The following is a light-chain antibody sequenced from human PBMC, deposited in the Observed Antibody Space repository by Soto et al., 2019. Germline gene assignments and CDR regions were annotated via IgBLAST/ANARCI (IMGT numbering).Light chain of an antibody. V-gene: IGKV1-8*01. J-gene: IGKJ1*01. CDR1: QGISSY. Sequence: ASRMTQSPSSLSASTGDRVTITCRASQGISSYLAWYQQKPWKAPKLLIYAASTLQSGVPSRFSGSGSGTDFTLTISCLQSEDFATYYCQQYYSYPLTFGQGTKVEIK. CDR2: AAS. CDR3: QQYYSYPLT.